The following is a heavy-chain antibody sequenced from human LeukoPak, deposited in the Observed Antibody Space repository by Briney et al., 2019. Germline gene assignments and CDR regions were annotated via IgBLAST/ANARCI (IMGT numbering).Heavy chain of an antibody. CDR1: GGTFSSYA. Sequence: SVKRSCKASGGTFSSYAISWVRQAPGQGLEWMGRIIPILGIANYAQKFQGRVTITADKSTSTPYMELSSLGSEDTAVYYCATPNEQLLSFDYWGQGTLV. J-gene: IGHJ4*02. V-gene: IGHV1-69*04. CDR3: ATPNEQLLSFDY. D-gene: IGHD5-18*01. CDR2: IIPILGIA.